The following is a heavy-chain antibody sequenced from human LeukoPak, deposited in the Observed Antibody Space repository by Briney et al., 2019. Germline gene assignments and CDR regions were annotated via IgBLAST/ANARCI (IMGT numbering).Heavy chain of an antibody. CDR1: GFTFSSYW. V-gene: IGHV3-74*01. CDR2: INTDGSST. J-gene: IGHJ4*02. Sequence: GGSLRLSCAASGFTFSSYWMHWVRQGPGKGLVWVSRINTDGSSTSYADSVKGRFTISRDNSKNAVYLQMNSLRAEDTASYYCARAVTRALNRRSWVDWGQGTLVTVSS. D-gene: IGHD1-26*01. CDR3: ARAVTRALNRRSWVD.